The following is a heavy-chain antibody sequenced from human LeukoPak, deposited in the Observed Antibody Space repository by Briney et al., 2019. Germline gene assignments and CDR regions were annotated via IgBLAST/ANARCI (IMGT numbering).Heavy chain of an antibody. CDR3: ARGLYDSSGYYFVY. CDR2: IHSNWGGT. J-gene: IGHJ4*02. Sequence: ASVKVSCKSSGYTFPGYYMHWVRQAPGQGLEGMGWIHSNWGGTHYAQRFKGRVTMTRDTPISTVSMDVSRLRSDDTAVCFCARGLYDSSGYYFVYWGQGTLVTVSS. V-gene: IGHV1-2*02. CDR1: GYTFPGYY. D-gene: IGHD3-22*01.